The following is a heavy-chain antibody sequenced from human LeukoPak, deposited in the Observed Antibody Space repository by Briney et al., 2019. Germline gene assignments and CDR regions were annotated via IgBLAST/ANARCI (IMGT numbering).Heavy chain of an antibody. J-gene: IGHJ4*02. D-gene: IGHD3-22*01. Sequence: ASVKVSCKASGYTFTGYYMHWVRQAPGQGLEWMGWINPNSGGTNYAQKFQGRVTMTRDTSISTAYMELSRLRSDDTAVYYCARVVGLNYYDSSGYYSDYWGQGTLVTVSS. CDR1: GYTFTGYY. CDR2: INPNSGGT. V-gene: IGHV1-2*02. CDR3: ARVVGLNYYDSSGYYSDY.